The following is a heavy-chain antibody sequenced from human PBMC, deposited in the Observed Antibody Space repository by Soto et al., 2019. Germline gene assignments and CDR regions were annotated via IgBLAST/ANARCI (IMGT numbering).Heavy chain of an antibody. Sequence: PGGSLRLSCAASGFTFSSYAMHWVRQAPGKGLVWVAVISYDGSNKYYADSVKGRFTISRDNSKNTLYLQMNSLRAEDTAVYYCAREFVDIVATIMDYWGQGTLVTVSS. J-gene: IGHJ4*02. CDR3: AREFVDIVATIMDY. D-gene: IGHD5-12*01. CDR2: ISYDGSNK. CDR1: GFTFSSYA. V-gene: IGHV3-30-3*01.